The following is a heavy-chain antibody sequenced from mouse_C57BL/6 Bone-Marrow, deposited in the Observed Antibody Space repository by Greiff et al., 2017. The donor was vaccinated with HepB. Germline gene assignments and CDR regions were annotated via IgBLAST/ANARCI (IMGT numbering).Heavy chain of an antibody. CDR2: IRNKANNHAT. V-gene: IGHV6-6*01. D-gene: IGHD1-1*01. CDR1: GFTFSDAW. J-gene: IGHJ2*01. CDR3: TSFVTTVVAPFDY. Sequence: EVKVVESGGGLVQPGGSMKLSCAASGFTFSDAWMDWVRQSPEKGLEWVAAIRNKANNHATYYAESVKGRFTISRDDSKSSVYLQMNSLRAEDTGIYYCTSFVTTVVAPFDYWGQGTTLTVSS.